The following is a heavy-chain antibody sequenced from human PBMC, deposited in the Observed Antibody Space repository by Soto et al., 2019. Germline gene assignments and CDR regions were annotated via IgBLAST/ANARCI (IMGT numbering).Heavy chain of an antibody. Sequence: TLSLTCTVSGGSISSYYWSWIRQPPGKGLEWIGYIYYSGSTNYNPSLKSRVTISVDTSKNQFSLKLSSVTAADTAVYYCATYSGSYHYFDYWGQGILVTVSS. D-gene: IGHD1-26*01. CDR2: IYYSGST. CDR1: GGSISSYY. CDR3: ATYSGSYHYFDY. J-gene: IGHJ4*02. V-gene: IGHV4-59*12.